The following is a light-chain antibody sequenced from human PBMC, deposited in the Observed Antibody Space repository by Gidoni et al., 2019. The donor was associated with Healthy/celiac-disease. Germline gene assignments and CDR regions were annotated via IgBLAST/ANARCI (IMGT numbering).Light chain of an antibody. V-gene: IGKV3-11*01. CDR3: QQRSNWPGFT. CDR2: DAA. CDR1: QSVSSY. Sequence: ATLSLAPGEGATISCRARQSVSSYLAWYQQKPGQAPRLLIYDAANRVTGIPARFSGSGAWTDFTLTISSREPEDFVVYYCQQRSNWPGFTFGPGTKVEIK. J-gene: IGKJ3*01.